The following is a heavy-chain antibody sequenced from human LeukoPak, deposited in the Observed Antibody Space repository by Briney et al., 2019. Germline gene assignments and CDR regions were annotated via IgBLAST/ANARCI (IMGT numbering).Heavy chain of an antibody. V-gene: IGHV1-3*01. CDR3: ARRRSRYSSGWNDAFDI. D-gene: IGHD6-19*01. CDR2: INAGNGNT. CDR1: GYTFTSYA. Sequence: GASVKVSCKASGYTFTSYAMHWVRQAPGQRLEWMGWINAGNGNTKYSQKFQGRVTITRDTSASTAYMELSSLRSEDTAVYYCARRRSRYSSGWNDAFDIWGQGTMVTVSS. J-gene: IGHJ3*02.